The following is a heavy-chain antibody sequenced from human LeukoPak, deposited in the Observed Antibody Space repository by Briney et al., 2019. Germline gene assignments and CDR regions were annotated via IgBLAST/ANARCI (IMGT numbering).Heavy chain of an antibody. D-gene: IGHD2-15*01. V-gene: IGHV1-18*01. J-gene: IGHJ4*02. Sequence: ASVKVSCKASGYTFTSYGISWVRQAPGQGLEWMGWISAYNGNTDYAQKFQGRITMTRNSSITTAYMELSSLRSEDTAVYYCARRGIGRDYWGQGTLVTVSS. CDR1: GYTFTSYG. CDR3: ARRGIGRDY. CDR2: ISAYNGNT.